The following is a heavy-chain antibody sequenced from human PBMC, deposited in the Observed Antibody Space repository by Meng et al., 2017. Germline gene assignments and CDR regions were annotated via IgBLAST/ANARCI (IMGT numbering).Heavy chain of an antibody. Sequence: QGPLVQSGAEVKMPGASVKVSCKASGYTFTGYYMHWVRQAPGQGLEWMGRISAYNGNTNYAQKLQGRVTMNTDTSTSTAYMELRSLRSDDTAVYYCARVGYCSSTSGHQRDYWGQGTLVTVSS. J-gene: IGHJ4*02. CDR3: ARVGYCSSTSGHQRDY. V-gene: IGHV1-18*04. D-gene: IGHD2-2*01. CDR2: ISAYNGNT. CDR1: GYTFTGYY.